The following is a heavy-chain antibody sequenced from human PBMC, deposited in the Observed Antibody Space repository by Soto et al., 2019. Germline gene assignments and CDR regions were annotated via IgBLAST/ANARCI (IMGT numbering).Heavy chain of an antibody. CDR1: GFTFSSYS. Sequence: EVQLVESGGGLVKPGGSLRLSCAASGFTFSSYSMNWVRQAPGKGLEWVSSISSSSSYIYYADSVKGRFTISRDNAKTSLDLQMNSLRAEATAVYYCARDQPGYSYGYGLGYWGQGTLVTVSS. D-gene: IGHD5-18*01. V-gene: IGHV3-21*01. CDR3: ARDQPGYSYGYGLGY. J-gene: IGHJ4*02. CDR2: ISSSSSYI.